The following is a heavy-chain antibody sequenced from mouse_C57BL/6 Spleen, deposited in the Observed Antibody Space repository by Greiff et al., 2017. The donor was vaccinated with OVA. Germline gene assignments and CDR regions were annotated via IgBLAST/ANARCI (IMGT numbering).Heavy chain of an antibody. Sequence: QVQLQQPGAELVKPGASVKLSCKAFGYTFTSYWMHWVKQRPGQGLEWIGMIHPNSGSTNYNEKFKSKATLTVDKSSSTAYMQLSSLTSEDSAVYYCATGGSSYGDYFDYWGQGTTLTVSS. J-gene: IGHJ2*01. CDR1: GYTFTSYW. CDR3: ATGGSSYGDYFDY. V-gene: IGHV1-64*01. CDR2: IHPNSGST. D-gene: IGHD1-1*01.